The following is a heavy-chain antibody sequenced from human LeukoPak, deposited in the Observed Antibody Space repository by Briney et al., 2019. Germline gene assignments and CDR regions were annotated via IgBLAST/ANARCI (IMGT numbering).Heavy chain of an antibody. D-gene: IGHD6-6*01. Sequence: GGSLRLSCAASGFTFSSYWMSWVRQAPGKGLEWVSSISSSSSYIYYADSMKGRFTISRDNGKNSLYLQMNSLRAEDTAVYFCARGSSNVAARNNWFDPWGQGTLVTVSS. V-gene: IGHV3-21*01. CDR2: ISSSSSYI. J-gene: IGHJ5*02. CDR3: ARGSSNVAARNNWFDP. CDR1: GFTFSSYW.